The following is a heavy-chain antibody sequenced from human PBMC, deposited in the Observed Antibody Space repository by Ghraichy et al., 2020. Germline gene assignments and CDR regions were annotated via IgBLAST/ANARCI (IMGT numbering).Heavy chain of an antibody. CDR3: ARDKNDYGDYVYY. D-gene: IGHD4-17*01. CDR1: GFTFSSYG. V-gene: IGHV3-33*01. CDR2: IWYNGSNK. J-gene: IGHJ4*02. Sequence: LSLTCAASGFTFSSYGMHWVRQAPGKGLEWVAVIWYNGSNKYYADSVKGRFTISRDNSKNTLYLQMNSLRAEDTAVYYCARDKNDYGDYVYYWGQGTMVTVSS.